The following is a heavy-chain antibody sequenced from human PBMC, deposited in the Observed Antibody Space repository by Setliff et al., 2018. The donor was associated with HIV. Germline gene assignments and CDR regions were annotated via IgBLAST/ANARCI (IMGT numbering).Heavy chain of an antibody. CDR1: GGSITSGGYF. D-gene: IGHD4-17*01. J-gene: IGHJ4*02. CDR3: ARSRPTVAGFYFDY. CDR2: IYYSGST. Sequence: SETLSLTCTVSGGSITSGGYFYSWIRQRPGKGLEWIGYIYYSGSTYYNPSLKSRVTISVDTSKNQFSLKLSSVTAADTAVYYCARSRPTVAGFYFDYWGQGTLVTVSS. V-gene: IGHV4-31*03.